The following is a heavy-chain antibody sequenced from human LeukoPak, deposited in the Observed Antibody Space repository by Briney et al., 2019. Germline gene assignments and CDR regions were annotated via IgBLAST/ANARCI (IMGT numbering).Heavy chain of an antibody. D-gene: IGHD5-12*01. Sequence: SETLSLTCAVYGGSFSGYYWSWIRQPPGKGLEWIGEINHSGSTNYNPSLKSRVTISVDTSKNQFSLKLSSVTAADTAVYYCARDRGGYDLWGQGTLVTVSS. CDR1: GGSFSGYY. CDR2: INHSGST. J-gene: IGHJ4*02. CDR3: ARDRGGYDL. V-gene: IGHV4-34*01.